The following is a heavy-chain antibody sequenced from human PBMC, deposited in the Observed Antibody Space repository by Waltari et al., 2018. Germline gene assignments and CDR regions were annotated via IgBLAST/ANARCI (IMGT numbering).Heavy chain of an antibody. CDR1: GFTFSSYS. CDR3: ARVGYYDSWLGFDP. CDR2: ISSSSYI. Sequence: EVQLVESGGGLVKPGGSLRLSCAASGFTFSSYSMTWVRQAPGKGLEWVSSISSSSYIYYADSVKGRFTISRDNAKNSLYLQMNSLRAEDTAVYYCARVGYYDSWLGFDPWGQGTLVTVSS. V-gene: IGHV3-21*01. D-gene: IGHD3-3*01. J-gene: IGHJ5*02.